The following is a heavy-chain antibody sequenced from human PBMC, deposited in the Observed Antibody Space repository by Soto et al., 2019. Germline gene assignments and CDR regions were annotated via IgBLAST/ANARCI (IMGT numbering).Heavy chain of an antibody. CDR1: GFTFNSYG. CDR3: ARDLLEEPADYYDTKADALET. CDR2: IWFDGKRL. V-gene: IGHV3-33*01. J-gene: IGHJ3*02. D-gene: IGHD3-22*01. Sequence: QVQLVESGGGVVQPGRSLRLSCAASGFTFNSYGIHWVRQAPGKGLEWVAFIWFDGKRLYYADSVKGRFTISRDNSKNTVYLQMNNLRVEDTAKYYCARDLLEEPADYYDTKADALETWGQGTLVTVSS.